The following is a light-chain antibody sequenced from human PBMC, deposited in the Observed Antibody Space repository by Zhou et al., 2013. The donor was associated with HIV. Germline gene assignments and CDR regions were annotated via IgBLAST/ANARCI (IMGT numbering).Light chain of an antibody. CDR3: QQYNDWPPK. J-gene: IGKJ1*01. Sequence: KVMMQSPATLSVSPGERATLSCRASQSVSSNLAWYQQKPGQAPRLLIYGASTRATGIPARFSGSGSGTEFTLTISSLQSEDFAVYYCQQYNDWPPKFGPGTRVEIK. V-gene: IGKV3-15*01. CDR1: QSVSSN. CDR2: GAS.